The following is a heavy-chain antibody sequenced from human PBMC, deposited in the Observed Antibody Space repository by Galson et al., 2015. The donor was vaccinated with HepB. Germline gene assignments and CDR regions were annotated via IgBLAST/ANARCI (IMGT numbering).Heavy chain of an antibody. V-gene: IGHV3-7*03. D-gene: IGHD5-12*01. CDR1: GFTFSSYW. CDR2: IKQDGSDK. CDR3: ARGNIVPTTSGWGFDH. J-gene: IGHJ4*02. Sequence: SLRLSCAASGFTFSSYWMSWVRQAPGKGLEWVADIKQDGSDKYYVDSVKGRFTISRDTVKNSLFLQMNSLRAEDTAVYYCARGNIVPTTSGWGFDHWGQGTRVTVSS.